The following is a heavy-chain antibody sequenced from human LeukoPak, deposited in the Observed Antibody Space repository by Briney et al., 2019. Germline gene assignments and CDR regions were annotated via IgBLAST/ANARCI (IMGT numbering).Heavy chain of an antibody. CDR3: ARGPEKPYSGSAYDAFDI. CDR2: IYTSGRT. D-gene: IGHD1-26*01. V-gene: IGHV4-4*07. Sequence: SSETLSLTCTVSGGSISSYYWSWIRQPAGKGLEWIGRIYTSGRTNYNPSLKSRVTMSVDTSKNQFSPKLSSVTAADTAVYYCARGPEKPYSGSAYDAFDIWGQGTMVTVSS. CDR1: GGSISSYY. J-gene: IGHJ3*02.